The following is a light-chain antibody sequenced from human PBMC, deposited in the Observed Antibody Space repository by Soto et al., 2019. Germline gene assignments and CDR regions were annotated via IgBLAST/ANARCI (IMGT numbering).Light chain of an antibody. CDR3: QSYDSSLSGGV. CDR1: SSNIGAGYD. CDR2: GNS. Sequence: QSVLTQPPSVSGAPGQRVTISCTGSSSNIGAGYDVHWYQQLPGTAPKLLIYGNSNRPSEVPNRFSGSKSGTSAPLAITGLQAEDEADYYCQSYDSSLSGGVFGTGTKLTVL. J-gene: IGLJ1*01. V-gene: IGLV1-40*01.